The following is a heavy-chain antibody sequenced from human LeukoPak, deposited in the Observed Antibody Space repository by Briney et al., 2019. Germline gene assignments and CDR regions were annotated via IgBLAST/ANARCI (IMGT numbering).Heavy chain of an antibody. CDR1: GFTFSSYA. CDR2: INDSGGNT. J-gene: IGHJ4*02. D-gene: IGHD5-24*01. V-gene: IGHV3-23*01. CDR3: AKGSSDGRPYYFDY. Sequence: GRSRRLSCAASGFTFSSYAMSWVRQAPGKGLEWVSAINDSGGNTYHADSVKGRFTISRDNSKNTLYLQMNSLRAEDTAVYYCAKGSSDGRPYYFDYWGQGTLVTTSS.